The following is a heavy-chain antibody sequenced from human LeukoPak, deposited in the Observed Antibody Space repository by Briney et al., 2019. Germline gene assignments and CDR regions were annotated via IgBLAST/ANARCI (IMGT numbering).Heavy chain of an antibody. Sequence: PGGSLRLSCAASGFTFSDHYMDWVRQAPGKGLEWVGRIRKKANSYTTGYAASVKGRFTISRDDSKNSLYLQMNSLKAEDTAVYYCARDSHYDFWSGKHSYYGLDVWGQGTSVTVSS. D-gene: IGHD3-3*01. J-gene: IGHJ6*02. V-gene: IGHV3-72*01. CDR2: IRKKANSYTT. CDR1: GFTFSDHY. CDR3: ARDSHYDFWSGKHSYYGLDV.